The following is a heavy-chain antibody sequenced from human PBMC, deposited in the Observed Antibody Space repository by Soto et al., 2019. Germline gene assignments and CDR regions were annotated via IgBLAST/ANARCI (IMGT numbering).Heavy chain of an antibody. CDR2: IIPIFATP. D-gene: IGHD2-2*01. V-gene: IGHV1-69*06. Sequence: QVQLVQSGPEVKKHGSSVKVSCKGSGGFNSYSISWVRQAPGQGPEWMGGIIPIFATPTYAQKFQGRVTITADKYTSTAYMDVSRLTSEVATVYYCARGGPVIIPAATNWFDPWGQGTLVSVSS. CDR1: GGFNSYS. J-gene: IGHJ5*02. CDR3: ARGGPVIIPAATNWFDP.